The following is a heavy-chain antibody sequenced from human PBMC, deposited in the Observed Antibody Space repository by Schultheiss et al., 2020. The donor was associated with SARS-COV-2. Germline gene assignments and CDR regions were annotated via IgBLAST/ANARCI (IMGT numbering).Heavy chain of an antibody. V-gene: IGHV4-59*01. Sequence: SETLSLTCTVSGGSISSYYWGWIRQPPGKGLEWIGSIYYSGSTNYNPSLKSRVTISVDTSKNQFSLKLSSVTAADTAVYYCARVVVVVVAATIFDYWGQGTLVTVSS. CDR1: GGSISSYY. CDR3: ARVVVVVVAATIFDY. D-gene: IGHD2-15*01. CDR2: IYYSGST. J-gene: IGHJ4*02.